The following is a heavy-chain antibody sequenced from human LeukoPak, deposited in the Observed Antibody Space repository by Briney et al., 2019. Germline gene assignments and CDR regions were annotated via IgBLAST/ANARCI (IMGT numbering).Heavy chain of an antibody. CDR1: GYTFTSYD. CDR2: MNPNSGNT. J-gene: IGHJ4*02. CDR3: ATVSQQLVLIFDY. Sequence: GASVKVSCKASGYTFTSYDINWVRQATGQGLEWMGWMNPNSGNTGYAQKFQGRVTMTEDTSTDTAYMELSSLRSEDTAVYYCATVSQQLVLIFDYWGQGTLVTVSS. D-gene: IGHD6-13*01. V-gene: IGHV1-8*01.